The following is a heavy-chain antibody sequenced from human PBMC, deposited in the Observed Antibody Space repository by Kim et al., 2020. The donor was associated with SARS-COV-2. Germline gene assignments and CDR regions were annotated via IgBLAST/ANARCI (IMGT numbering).Heavy chain of an antibody. CDR1: GGTFSTYA. J-gene: IGHJ6*02. D-gene: IGHD4-17*01. Sequence: SVKVSCKASGGTFSTYAITWVRQAPGQGLEWMGTIIPISGTANYAQKLQGRVTITADESTRTAYMDLSSLRSEDTAVYYCATSTDYGNFMWNGMDVWGQGTTVTVSS. CDR2: IIPISGTA. CDR3: ATSTDYGNFMWNGMDV. V-gene: IGHV1-69*13.